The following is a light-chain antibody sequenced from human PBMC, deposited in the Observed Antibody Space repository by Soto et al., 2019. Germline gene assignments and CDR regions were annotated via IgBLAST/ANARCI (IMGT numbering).Light chain of an antibody. CDR1: GSDIGAYKF. CDR3: YSYAGRNIWV. J-gene: IGLJ3*02. V-gene: IGLV2-8*01. Sequence: QSVLAQPPSASGSRGQSVTISWTGSGSDIGAYKFVSWYQQHPGKAPKLMIFGVTERPSGVPDRFSGSKSGNTASLTVSGLQADDEAIYYCYSYAGRNIWVFGGGTKSPS. CDR2: GVT.